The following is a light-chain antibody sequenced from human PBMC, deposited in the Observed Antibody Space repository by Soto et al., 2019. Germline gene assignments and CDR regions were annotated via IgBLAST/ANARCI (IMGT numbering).Light chain of an antibody. CDR1: QSVSSSY. J-gene: IGKJ4*01. CDR3: QQYGSSPPVT. Sequence: EIVLTQSPGTLSLSPGERATLSCRASQSVSSSYLAWYQQKPGQAPRLLIYGASTRATGIPDRFSGSGSGTHLTLTISRLEPEDFAMDYCQQYGSSPPVTFGGGTKVEIK. CDR2: GAS. V-gene: IGKV3-20*01.